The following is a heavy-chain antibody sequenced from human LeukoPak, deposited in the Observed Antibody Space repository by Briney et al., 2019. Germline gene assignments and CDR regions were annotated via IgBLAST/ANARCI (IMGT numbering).Heavy chain of an antibody. D-gene: IGHD2-8*02. CDR3: ARSRGFVLIPPTTVWFDP. Sequence: PGGSLRLSCAASGFAFSSYRMNWVRQAPGKGLEWVSSISSNGDYIYYTDSVKGRFTMSRDNAKNSLYLQLSSLRAEDTAVYYCARSRGFVLIPPTTVWFDPWGQGTLVTVAA. CDR2: ISSNGDYI. CDR1: GFAFSSYR. J-gene: IGHJ5*02. V-gene: IGHV3-21*04.